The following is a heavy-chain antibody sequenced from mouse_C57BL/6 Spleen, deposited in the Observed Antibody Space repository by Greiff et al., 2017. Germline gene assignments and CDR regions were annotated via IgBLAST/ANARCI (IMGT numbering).Heavy chain of an antibody. CDR1: GFSLTSYG. D-gene: IGHD2-5*01. V-gene: IGHV2-2*01. J-gene: IGHJ1*03. Sequence: VKLQESGPGLVQPSQSLSITCTVSGFSLTSYGVHWVRQSPGKGLEWLGVIWSGGSTDCNAAFISRLSISKDNSKSQVFFKMNSLQADDTAIYYCASDSNLWYFDVWGTGTTVTVSS. CDR3: ASDSNLWYFDV. CDR2: IWSGGST.